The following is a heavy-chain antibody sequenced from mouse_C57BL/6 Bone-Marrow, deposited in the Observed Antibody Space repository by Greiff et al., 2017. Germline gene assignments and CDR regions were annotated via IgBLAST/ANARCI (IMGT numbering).Heavy chain of an antibody. V-gene: IGHV5-6*01. CDR2: ISRGGSYT. D-gene: IGHD1-1*02. CDR3: ANRGIYYPYGQTFDY. Sequence: EVQGVESGGDLVKPGGSLKLSCAASGFTFSSYGMSWVRQTPDKRLEWVATISRGGSYTYYPDSVKGRFTISRDTAKNTLYLQLSSLKSEDTAMYYGANRGIYYPYGQTFDYWGQGTTLTVSS. CDR1: GFTFSSYG. J-gene: IGHJ2*01.